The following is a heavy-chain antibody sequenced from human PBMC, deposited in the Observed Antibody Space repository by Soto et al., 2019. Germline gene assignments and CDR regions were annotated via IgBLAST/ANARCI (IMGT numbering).Heavy chain of an antibody. J-gene: IGHJ6*02. Sequence: GGSLRLSCAASGFTFSSYGMHWVRQAPGKGLEWVAVIWYDGSNKYYADSVKGRFTISRDNSKNTLYLQMNSLRAEDTAVYYCAKEGEYQLLFHYYGMDVWGQGTTVTVSS. D-gene: IGHD2-2*01. CDR3: AKEGEYQLLFHYYGMDV. CDR1: GFTFSSYG. CDR2: IWYDGSNK. V-gene: IGHV3-30*02.